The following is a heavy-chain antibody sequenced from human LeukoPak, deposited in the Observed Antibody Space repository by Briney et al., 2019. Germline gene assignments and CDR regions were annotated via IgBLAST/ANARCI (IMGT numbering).Heavy chain of an antibody. CDR2: IYYNGNT. CDR3: ARGRGYNAFNY. V-gene: IGHV4-59*11. CDR1: GGYISSQY. J-gene: IGHJ4*02. D-gene: IGHD6-25*01. Sequence: SETLSLTCTVSGGYISSQYWSWIRQPPGKGLEWIGYIYYNGNTDYNPSLKSRVTISVDTSKNQFSLKLSSVTAADTAVYYCARGRGYNAFNYWGQGTLVTVSS.